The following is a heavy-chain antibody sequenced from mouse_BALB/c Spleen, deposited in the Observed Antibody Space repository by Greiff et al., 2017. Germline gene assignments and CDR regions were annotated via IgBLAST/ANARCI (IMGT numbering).Heavy chain of an antibody. CDR3: ARDGYYVGYAMDY. Sequence: DVKLVESGGGLVKPGGSLKLSCAASGFTFSSYAMSWVRQTPEKRLEWVASISSGGSTYYPDSVKGRFTISRDNARNILYLQMSSLRSEDTAMYYCARDGYYVGYAMDYWGQGTSVTVSS. J-gene: IGHJ4*01. D-gene: IGHD2-3*01. CDR1: GFTFSSYA. V-gene: IGHV5-6-5*01. CDR2: ISSGGST.